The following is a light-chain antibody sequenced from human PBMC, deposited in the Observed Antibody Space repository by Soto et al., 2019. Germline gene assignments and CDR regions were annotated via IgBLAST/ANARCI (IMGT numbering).Light chain of an antibody. V-gene: IGKV3-15*01. Sequence: EIVMTQSPETLSVSAGERATLSCRATQSISSYLAWYQLKPGQAPRLLIYGVSTRATGIPARFSGSGSGTEFTLTISSQQSEDVAVYYCQQYSDWPSITFGQGTRLEIK. CDR2: GVS. CDR1: QSISSY. J-gene: IGKJ5*01. CDR3: QQYSDWPSIT.